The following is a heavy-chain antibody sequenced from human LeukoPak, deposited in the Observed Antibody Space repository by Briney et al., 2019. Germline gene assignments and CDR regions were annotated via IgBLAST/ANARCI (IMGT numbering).Heavy chain of an antibody. V-gene: IGHV4-34*01. Sequence: SETLSLTCAVYGGSFSGYYWSWIRQPPGKGLEWIGEINHSGSTNYNPSLKSRVTISVDTSKNQFSLKLSSVTAADTAVYYCARDPFTMIVRHWGQGTLVTVSS. J-gene: IGHJ1*01. CDR3: ARDPFTMIVRH. CDR1: GGSFSGYY. CDR2: INHSGST. D-gene: IGHD3-22*01.